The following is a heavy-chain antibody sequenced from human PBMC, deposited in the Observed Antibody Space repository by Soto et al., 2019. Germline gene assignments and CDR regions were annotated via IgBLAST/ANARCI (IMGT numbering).Heavy chain of an antibody. J-gene: IGHJ4*02. CDR1: GFTFNNYA. V-gene: IGHV3-23*01. CDR3: EKDRLAGNFDY. Sequence: EVQVLDSGGGLVQPGGSLRLSCAASGFTFNNYAMNWVSKAPGKGLEWVATISATGGSTYYADSVKARFTIARDNSTNTLYLQMNGLTVEDTAVYYCEKDRLAGNFDYWGQGTQVTVSS. CDR2: ISATGGST.